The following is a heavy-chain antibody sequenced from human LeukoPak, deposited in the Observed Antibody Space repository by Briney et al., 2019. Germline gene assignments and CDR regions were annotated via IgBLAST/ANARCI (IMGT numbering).Heavy chain of an antibody. CDR3: ARGRVYRTYFDY. Sequence: SETLSLTCTVSGGSISSGGYYWSWIRQHPGKGLEWIGYIYYSGSAYYNPSLKSRVTISVDTSKNQFSLKLSSVTAADTAVYYCARGRVYRTYFDYWGQGTLVTVSS. CDR2: IYYSGSA. CDR1: GGSISSGGYY. D-gene: IGHD2-8*01. V-gene: IGHV4-31*03. J-gene: IGHJ4*02.